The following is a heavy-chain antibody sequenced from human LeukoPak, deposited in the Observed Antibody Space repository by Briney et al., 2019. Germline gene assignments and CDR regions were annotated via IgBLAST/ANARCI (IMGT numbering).Heavy chain of an antibody. D-gene: IGHD1-26*01. J-gene: IGHJ4*02. V-gene: IGHV3-7*01. CDR1: GFTFSSYW. CDR2: IKQDGSEK. CDR3: ARDKIVGATNFDY. Sequence: GGSLRLSCAASGFTFSSYWMRWVRQDPGKGLEWVANIKQDGSEKYYVDSVKGRFTISRDNAKNSLYLQTNSLRVEDTAVYYCARDKIVGATNFDYWGQGTLVTVSS.